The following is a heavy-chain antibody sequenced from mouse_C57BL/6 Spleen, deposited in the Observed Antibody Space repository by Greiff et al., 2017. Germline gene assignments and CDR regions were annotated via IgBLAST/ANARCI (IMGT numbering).Heavy chain of an antibody. V-gene: IGHV1-80*01. J-gene: IGHJ2*01. CDR1: GYAFSSYW. CDR3: ARLGTNYGDY. CDR2: SYPGDGDT. Sequence: QVQLKESGAELVKPGASVKISCKASGYAFSSYWMNWVKQRPGKGLEWIGKSYPGDGDTNYNGKFKGKATLTADKSSSTAYMQLSSLTSEDSAVYFCARLGTNYGDYWGQGTTLTVSS. D-gene: IGHD1-1*02.